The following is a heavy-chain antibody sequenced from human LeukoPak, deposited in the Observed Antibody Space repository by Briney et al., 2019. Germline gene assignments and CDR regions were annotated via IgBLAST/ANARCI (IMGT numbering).Heavy chain of an antibody. Sequence: GGSLRLSCAASGFTFSSYAMSWVRQAPGKGLEWVSAISGSGGSTYYADSVKGRFTISRDNSKNTLYLQMNSLRAEDTAVYYCAKTLTYYDFWSGYYSPYDAFDIWGQGTMVTVSS. CDR3: AKTLTYYDFWSGYYSPYDAFDI. D-gene: IGHD3-3*01. J-gene: IGHJ3*02. V-gene: IGHV3-23*01. CDR1: GFTFSSYA. CDR2: ISGSGGST.